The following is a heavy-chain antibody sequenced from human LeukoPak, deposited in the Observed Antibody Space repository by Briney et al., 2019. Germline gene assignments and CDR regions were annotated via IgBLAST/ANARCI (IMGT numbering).Heavy chain of an antibody. CDR1: GESINPYY. V-gene: IGHV4-4*07. Sequence: PSETLSLTCTVSGESINPYYWNWIRQPAGKGLEWIGHIYKSGSTNYNPSLKSRVTMSLDTSKNQFSLKLRSVTAAVTAVYFCARSLLDYMDVWGKGTTVTVSS. CDR3: ARSLLDYMDV. CDR2: IYKSGST. D-gene: IGHD2-15*01. J-gene: IGHJ6*03.